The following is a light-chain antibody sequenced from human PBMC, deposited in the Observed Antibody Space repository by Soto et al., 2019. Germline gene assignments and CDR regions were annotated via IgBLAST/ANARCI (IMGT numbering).Light chain of an antibody. Sequence: EILLTQSPGTLSLSPGERATLSCRASQSVRTSYLAWYQQKPGQAPRLLIYGASGRATGIPDRVSGSVSGTDVTLTISRLEHEDFAVYYCQQYGSSPYTFGQGTKLEI. CDR1: QSVRTSY. V-gene: IGKV3-20*01. CDR2: GAS. CDR3: QQYGSSPYT. J-gene: IGKJ2*01.